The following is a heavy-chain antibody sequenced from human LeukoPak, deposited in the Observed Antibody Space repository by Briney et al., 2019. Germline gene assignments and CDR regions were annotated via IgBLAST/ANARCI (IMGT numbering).Heavy chain of an antibody. CDR2: IQEDGSEQ. CDR3: ARSPTGSGWYYFDY. Sequence: PGGSLRLSCAASGFTFSDYYMSWIRQAPGKGLEWVANIQEDGSEQFYVDSVKGRFTISRDNAKNSLYLQMNSLRAEDTAVYYCARSPTGSGWYYFDYWGQGTLVTVSS. J-gene: IGHJ4*02. CDR1: GFTFSDYY. V-gene: IGHV3-7*01. D-gene: IGHD6-19*01.